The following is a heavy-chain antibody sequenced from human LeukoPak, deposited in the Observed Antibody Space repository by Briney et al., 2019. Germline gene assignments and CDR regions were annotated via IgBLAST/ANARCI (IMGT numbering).Heavy chain of an antibody. V-gene: IGHV3-21*01. CDR3: ARQAYYDFWSGYPQPLGDV. D-gene: IGHD3-3*01. CDR2: ISSSSSYI. CDR1: GFTFSSYS. Sequence: GGSLRLSCAASGFTFSSYSMNWVRQAPGKGLEWVSSISSSSSYIYYADSVKGRFTISRDNAKNSLYLQMNSLRDEDTAVYYCARQAYYDFWSGYPQPLGDVWGQGTTVTVSS. J-gene: IGHJ6*02.